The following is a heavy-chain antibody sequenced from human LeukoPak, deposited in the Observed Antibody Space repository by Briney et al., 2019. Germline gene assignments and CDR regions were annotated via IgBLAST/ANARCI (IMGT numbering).Heavy chain of an antibody. Sequence: SETLSLTCTVSGASISRGSYYWSWVRQPAGKGLEWIGRIYTGGSTNYNPSLKSRVTISVDTSKNQFSLKLSSVTAADTAVYYCARTTEAHSWRTRYYDYYMDVWGKGTTVTVSS. CDR3: ARTTEAHSWRTRYYDYYMDV. V-gene: IGHV4-61*02. CDR2: IYTGGST. J-gene: IGHJ6*03. D-gene: IGHD6-13*01. CDR1: GASISRGSYY.